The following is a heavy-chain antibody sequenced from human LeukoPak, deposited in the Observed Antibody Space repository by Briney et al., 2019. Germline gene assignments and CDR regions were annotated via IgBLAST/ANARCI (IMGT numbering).Heavy chain of an antibody. D-gene: IGHD2-2*02. V-gene: IGHV4-4*07. Sequence: SETLSLTCTVSGGSISSYYWSWIRQPAAKGLEWIGRVYTSGRTNYNPSLKSRVTMSVDTSKNQFSLKVSSVTAADTAVYYCARGGGIPDPDYYYYYYMDVWGKGTTVTVSS. J-gene: IGHJ6*03. CDR2: VYTSGRT. CDR1: GGSISSYY. CDR3: ARGGGIPDPDYYYYYYMDV.